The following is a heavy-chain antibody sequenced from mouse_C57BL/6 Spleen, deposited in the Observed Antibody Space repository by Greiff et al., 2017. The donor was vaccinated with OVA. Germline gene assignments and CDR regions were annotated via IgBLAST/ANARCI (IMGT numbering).Heavy chain of an antibody. CDR2: INPYNGGT. Sequence: VQLKQSGPVLVKPGASVKMSCKASGYTFTDYYMNWVKQSHGKSLEWIGVINPYNGGTSYNQKFKGKATLTVDKSSSTAYMELNSLTSEDSAVYYCARSAYYSNPWFAYWGQGTLVTVSA. CDR3: ARSAYYSNPWFAY. J-gene: IGHJ3*01. D-gene: IGHD2-5*01. V-gene: IGHV1-19*01. CDR1: GYTFTDYY.